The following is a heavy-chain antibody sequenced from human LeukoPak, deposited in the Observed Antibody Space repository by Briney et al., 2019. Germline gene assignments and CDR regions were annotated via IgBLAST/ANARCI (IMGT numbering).Heavy chain of an antibody. Sequence: GGSLRLSCAASGFTFSDYYMSLIRLAPGEGLGWVSYISSSSSYTNYADSVKGRFTISRDNAKNSLYLQMNSLRAEDTAVYYCASQAYSGYDYTLFYFDYWGQGTLVTVSS. CDR1: GFTFSDYY. V-gene: IGHV3-11*06. CDR3: ASQAYSGYDYTLFYFDY. J-gene: IGHJ4*02. CDR2: ISSSSSYT. D-gene: IGHD5-12*01.